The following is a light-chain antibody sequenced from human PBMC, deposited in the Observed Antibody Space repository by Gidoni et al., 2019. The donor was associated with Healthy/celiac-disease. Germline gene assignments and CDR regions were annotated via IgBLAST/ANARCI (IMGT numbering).Light chain of an antibody. CDR3: QQSYSTPPYT. J-gene: IGKJ2*01. CDR2: AAS. Sequence: DIQMTQSPSSLSASVGDRVTITCRASQSISSYLNWYQQKPGTAPKLLIYAASSLQSGVPSRFSGSGSGTDFTLTISSLQPEDFATYYCQQSYSTPPYTFXXXTKLEIK. V-gene: IGKV1-39*01. CDR1: QSISSY.